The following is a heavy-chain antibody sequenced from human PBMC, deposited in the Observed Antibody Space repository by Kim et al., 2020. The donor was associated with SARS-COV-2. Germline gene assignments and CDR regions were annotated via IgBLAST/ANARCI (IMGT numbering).Heavy chain of an antibody. CDR1: GFSVRNTY. J-gene: IGHJ4*02. D-gene: IGHD3-22*01. Sequence: GGSLRLSCAPSGFSVRNTYLSWVRQAPGKGLDWLSLIFIAGRTFYADSVKGRLTVSKDSSKDTLYLQMNSLGAEDTAVYVCARAGYYDVSGHYFDCPFDLWGQGTLVTFSS. CDR2: IFIAGRT. CDR3: ARAGYYDVSGHYFDCPFDL. V-gene: IGHV3-66*01.